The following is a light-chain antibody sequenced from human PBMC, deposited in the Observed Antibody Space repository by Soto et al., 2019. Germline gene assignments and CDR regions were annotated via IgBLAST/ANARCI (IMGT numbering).Light chain of an antibody. CDR2: AAS. J-gene: IGKJ1*01. Sequence: DIQMTQSPSSVSASVGDRVTITCRASQDISSWLAWYQQKPGKAPRLLIYAASSLQSGVPSRFSGSGSGTEFTLTIRDLQPEDFAIYYCQQPNSFPRTFGQGTKVEI. V-gene: IGKV1-12*01. CDR1: QDISSW. CDR3: QQPNSFPRT.